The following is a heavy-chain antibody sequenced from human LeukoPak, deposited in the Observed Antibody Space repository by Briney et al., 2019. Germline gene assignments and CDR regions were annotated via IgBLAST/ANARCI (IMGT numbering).Heavy chain of an antibody. J-gene: IGHJ5*02. CDR2: ISYDGSNK. V-gene: IGHV3-30*18. CDR3: AKDLSSKSGWPDNWFDP. Sequence: GGSLRLSCAASGFTFSSYGMHWVRQAPGKGLEWVAVISYDGSNKYYADSVKGRFPISRDNSKNTLYLQMNSLRAEDTAVYYCAKDLSSKSGWPDNWFDPWGQGTLVTVSS. CDR1: GFTFSSYG. D-gene: IGHD6-19*01.